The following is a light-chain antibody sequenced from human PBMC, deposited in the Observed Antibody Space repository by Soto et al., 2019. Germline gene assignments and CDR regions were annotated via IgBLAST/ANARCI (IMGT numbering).Light chain of an antibody. J-gene: IGKJ1*01. V-gene: IGKV1-8*01. CDR3: QQYYSYPQT. CDR1: QGISSY. CDR2: AAS. Sequence: AIRMTQSPSSLSASTGDRVTISCRASQGISSYLAWYQQKPGKAPKLLIYAASTLQSGVPSRFSGSGSGTDFTLTISCLQSEDFATYCCQQYYSYPQTFGQGTKVEI.